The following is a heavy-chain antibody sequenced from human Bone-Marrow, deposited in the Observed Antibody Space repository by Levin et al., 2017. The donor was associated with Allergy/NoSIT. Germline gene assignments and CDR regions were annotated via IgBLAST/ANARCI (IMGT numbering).Heavy chain of an antibody. V-gene: IGHV2-70*01. D-gene: IGHD3-10*01. Sequence: QSGPTLVKPTQTLTLTCTFSGFSLTTSPMCVSWIRQPPGKALEWLAFIDWNGSTYYNTSLQTRLTISTDTSKNLVVLTITNMDPVDTATYYCARDSYPYGMDVWGPGTTVTVSS. CDR1: GFSLTTSPMC. CDR2: IDWNGST. CDR3: ARDSYPYGMDV. J-gene: IGHJ6*02.